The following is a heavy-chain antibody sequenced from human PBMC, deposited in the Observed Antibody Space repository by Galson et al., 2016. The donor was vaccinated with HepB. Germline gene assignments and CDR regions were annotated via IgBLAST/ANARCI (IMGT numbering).Heavy chain of an antibody. D-gene: IGHD1-14*01. V-gene: IGHV4-59*01. CDR1: FGSINSYY. Sequence: SETLSLTCSVSFGSINSYYWSWIRQPPGKGLEWIGFLFYNGYTTYNSALKSRVTIAIDTSMTQFSLRLRSVTAADTATYFCARVPATNGYFYFDLWGRGTLVSVSS. CDR3: ARVPATNGYFYFDL. CDR2: LFYNGYT. J-gene: IGHJ2*01.